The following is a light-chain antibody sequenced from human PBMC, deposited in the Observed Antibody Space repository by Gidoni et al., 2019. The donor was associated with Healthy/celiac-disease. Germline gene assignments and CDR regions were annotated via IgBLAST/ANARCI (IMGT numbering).Light chain of an antibody. CDR2: LGS. J-gene: IGKJ5*01. CDR3: RQALQPFT. V-gene: IGKV2-28*01. Sequence: EIVMTQSPLSLPVTPGEQASISCRYSQSILHSTGYNYFDWYLQKPGQSPQLLIYLGSHRASGVPDRFSGRGSGTYFILKISRVDAEDVGVYYCRQALQPFTFGQGTRLEIK. CDR1: QSILHSTGYNY.